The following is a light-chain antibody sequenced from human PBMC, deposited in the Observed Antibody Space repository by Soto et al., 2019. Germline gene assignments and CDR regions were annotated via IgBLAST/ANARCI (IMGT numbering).Light chain of an antibody. CDR2: AAS. CDR1: QGISSY. Sequence: IQLTQSPSSLSASVGDRVTIPCRASQGISSYLAWYQQKPGKAPKLLIYAASTLQSGVPSRFSGSGSGTDFTLTISSLQPEDFATYYCQQLNSYPRGYTFGQGTKLEIK. J-gene: IGKJ2*01. V-gene: IGKV1-9*01. CDR3: QQLNSYPRGYT.